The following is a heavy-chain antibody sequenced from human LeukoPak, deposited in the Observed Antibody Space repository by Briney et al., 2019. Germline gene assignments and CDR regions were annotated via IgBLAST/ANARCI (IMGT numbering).Heavy chain of an antibody. CDR2: ISAYNGNT. V-gene: IGHV1-18*01. J-gene: IGHJ6*03. CDR3: ARDSGSDYYYYMDV. Sequence: GASVKVSCKASGYTLTSYGISWVRQAPGQGLEWMGWISAYNGNTNYAQKLQGRVTMTTDTSTSTAYMELRSLRSDDTAVYYCARDSGSDYYYYMDVWGKGTTVTVSS. D-gene: IGHD7-27*01. CDR1: GYTLTSYG.